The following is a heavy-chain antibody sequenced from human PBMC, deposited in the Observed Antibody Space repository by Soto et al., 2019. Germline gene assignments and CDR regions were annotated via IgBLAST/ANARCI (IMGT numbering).Heavy chain of an antibody. V-gene: IGHV4-34*01. J-gene: IGHJ4*02. D-gene: IGHD3-3*01. Sequence: SETLSLTCAVYGGSFSGYYWSWIRQPPVKGMEWIGEINHSGSTNYNPSLKSRCTISVDTSKYQCSLKLSSVTAADTAVYYCARSLFTSFGVITQYYFDYLGQGTLITVSS. CDR1: GGSFSGYY. CDR2: INHSGST. CDR3: ARSLFTSFGVITQYYFDY.